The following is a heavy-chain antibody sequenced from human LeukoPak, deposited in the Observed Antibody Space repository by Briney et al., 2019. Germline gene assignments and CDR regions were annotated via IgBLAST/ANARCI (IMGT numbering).Heavy chain of an antibody. Sequence: PSETLSLTCTVSGGSISSYYWSWIRQPPGKGLEWIGYIYYSGSTNYNPSLKSRVTISVDTSKNQFSLKLSSVTAADTAVYYCARDLKTLTGSGYSYGYGYYYYGMDVWGQGTTVTVSS. CDR2: IYYSGST. CDR3: ARDLKTLTGSGYSYGYGYYYYGMDV. V-gene: IGHV4-59*12. J-gene: IGHJ6*02. CDR1: GGSISSYY. D-gene: IGHD5-18*01.